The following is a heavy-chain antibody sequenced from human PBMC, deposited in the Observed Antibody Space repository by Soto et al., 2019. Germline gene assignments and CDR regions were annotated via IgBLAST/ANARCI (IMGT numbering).Heavy chain of an antibody. CDR3: ARVQGFCSGGSCYGSYYHYNYGMDV. CDR1: GFTFNNYA. V-gene: IGHV3-74*02. Sequence: EVQLLESGGGFVQPGGSLRLSCATSGFTFNNYAMSWVRQPPGKGLEWVSRIDSDGISTRYADSAKGRFTISRDNAKNTLYLQMNSLRAEDTAVYYCARVQGFCSGGSCYGSYYHYNYGMDVWGQGTTVTVSS. CDR2: IDSDGIST. J-gene: IGHJ6*02. D-gene: IGHD2-15*01.